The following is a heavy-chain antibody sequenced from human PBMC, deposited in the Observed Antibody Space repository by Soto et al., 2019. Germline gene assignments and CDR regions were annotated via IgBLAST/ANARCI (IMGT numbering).Heavy chain of an antibody. CDR3: ARIREYSSPAGAFDI. CDR1: GFSLSTSGMC. J-gene: IGHJ3*02. Sequence: SGPNAGEPTQTLPLTCTFSGFSLSTSGMCVSWIRQPPGKALEWLALIDWDDDKYYSTSLKTRLTISKDTSKNQVVLTVTNMDPVDTATYYCARIREYSSPAGAFDIWGQGTMVTVSS. D-gene: IGHD6-6*01. V-gene: IGHV2-70*01. CDR2: IDWDDDK.